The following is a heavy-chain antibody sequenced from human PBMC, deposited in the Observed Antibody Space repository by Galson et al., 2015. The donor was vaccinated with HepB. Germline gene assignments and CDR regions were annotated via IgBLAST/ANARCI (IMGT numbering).Heavy chain of an antibody. V-gene: IGHV3-23*01. D-gene: IGHD2-8*01. CDR1: GFTFSNYA. CDR2: VSDSGHRT. J-gene: IGHJ2*01. Sequence: SLSLSCAASGFTFSNYAMSWVRQAPGKGLEWVSTVSDSGHRTWFADSVKDRFTISRDNSGNTLYLKMNSLRGEDTALYFCVMGHYVDFWGRGTLVAVSS. CDR3: VMGHYVDF.